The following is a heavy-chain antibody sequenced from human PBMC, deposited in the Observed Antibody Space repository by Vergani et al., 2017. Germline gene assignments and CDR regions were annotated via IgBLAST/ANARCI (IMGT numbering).Heavy chain of an antibody. CDR3: ARMGGYDEGDAFRIGYFDS. CDR2: LSTTGGA. J-gene: IGHJ4*02. V-gene: IGHV4-4*09. CDR1: GVSVTDYN. D-gene: IGHD3-22*01. Sequence: VQLQESGPGLVKPSETLSLTCHVFGVSVTDYNCNWIRQAPGKGLEWIGSLSTTGGATHASHNPSLKSRVSISVDTSKSQFSLRLTSVTAADSAIYYCARMGGYDEGDAFRIGYFDSWGPGILVTVSS.